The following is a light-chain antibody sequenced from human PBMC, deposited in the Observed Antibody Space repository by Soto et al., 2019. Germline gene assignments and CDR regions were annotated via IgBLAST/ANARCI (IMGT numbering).Light chain of an antibody. J-gene: IGLJ2*01. CDR2: SSN. Sequence: QSVLTQPPSASGTPGQRVTISCSGSISNIGDNTVSWYQQLPGTAPKLLIFSSNQRPSGVPDRFSGSQSGTSASLAISGLHSEDEADYYCAVWDDSLNGPLFGGGTKLTVL. CDR1: ISNIGDNT. CDR3: AVWDDSLNGPL. V-gene: IGLV1-44*01.